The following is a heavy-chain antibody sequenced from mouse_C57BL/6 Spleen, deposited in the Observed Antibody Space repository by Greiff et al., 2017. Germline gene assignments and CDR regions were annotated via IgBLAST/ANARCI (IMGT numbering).Heavy chain of an antibody. Sequence: VQLQQSGPELVKPGASVKISCKASGYTFTDYYMNWVKQSHGKSLEWIGDINPNNGGTSYNQKFKGKATLTVDKSSSTAYMELRSLTSEDSAVYYCARFGYSNYPYAMDYWGQGTSVTVSS. D-gene: IGHD2-5*01. CDR3: ARFGYSNYPYAMDY. J-gene: IGHJ4*01. CDR2: INPNNGGT. V-gene: IGHV1-26*01. CDR1: GYTFTDYY.